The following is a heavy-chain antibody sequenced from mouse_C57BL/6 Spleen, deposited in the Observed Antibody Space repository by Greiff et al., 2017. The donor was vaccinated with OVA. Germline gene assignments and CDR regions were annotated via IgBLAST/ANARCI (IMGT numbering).Heavy chain of an antibody. CDR2: IDPSDSET. V-gene: IGHV1-52*01. J-gene: IGHJ3*01. CDR3: ARGGPVEFAD. CDR1: GYTFPSYW. Sequence: QVQLQQPGAELVRPGSSVKLSCKASGYTFPSYWMHWVKQRPIQGLEWIGNIDPSDSETHYNQKFKDKSTLTVDKSSSTAYMQLSSLTSEDSAVYYCARGGPVEFADWGQGTMVTVSA.